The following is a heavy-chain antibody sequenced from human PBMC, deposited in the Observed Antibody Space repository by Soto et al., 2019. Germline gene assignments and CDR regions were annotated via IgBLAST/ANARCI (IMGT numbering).Heavy chain of an antibody. CDR1: GGTFSSYT. CDR2: IIPILGIA. CDR3: ASRGYSYDVDY. Sequence: QVQLVQSGAEVKKPGSSVKVSCKASGGTFSSYTISWVRQAPGQGLEWMGRIIPILGIANYAQKFQGRVTITADNSTSTAYMELSSLSSEDTAVYYCASRGYSYDVDYWGQGTLVTVSS. V-gene: IGHV1-69*02. D-gene: IGHD5-18*01. J-gene: IGHJ4*02.